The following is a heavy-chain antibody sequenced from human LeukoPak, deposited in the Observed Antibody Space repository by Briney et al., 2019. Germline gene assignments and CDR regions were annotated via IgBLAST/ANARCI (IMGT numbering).Heavy chain of an antibody. CDR3: ARTPGSSDYRGYQYWYFDL. D-gene: IGHD5-12*01. V-gene: IGHV5-51*01. CDR2: IYPGHSDT. Sequence: GESLKISCKASGYSFTTYWVAWVRQMPGRGLGWMGFIYPGHSDTRYSPSFQGQVNISADESITTAYLQWHSLKDSDTAIYYCARTPGSSDYRGYQYWYFDLWGRGTLVTVSS. CDR1: GYSFTTYW. J-gene: IGHJ2*01.